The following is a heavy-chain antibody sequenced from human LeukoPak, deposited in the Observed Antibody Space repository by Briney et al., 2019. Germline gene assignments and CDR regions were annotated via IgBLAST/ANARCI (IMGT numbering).Heavy chain of an antibody. D-gene: IGHD1-26*01. CDR1: GGSISSGSYY. CDR3: AGDNSYSGSYLEAFDI. J-gene: IGHJ3*02. CDR2: IYTSGST. Sequence: PSQTLSLTCTVSGGSISSGSYYWSWIRQPAGKGLEWIGRIYTSGSTNYNPSLKGRVTISVDTSKNQFSLKLSSVTAADTAVYYCAGDNSYSGSYLEAFDIWGQGTMVTVSS. V-gene: IGHV4-61*02.